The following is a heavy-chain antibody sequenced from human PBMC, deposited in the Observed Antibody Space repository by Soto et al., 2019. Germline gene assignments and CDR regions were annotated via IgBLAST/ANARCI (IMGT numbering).Heavy chain of an antibody. CDR1: GGSISSGDYY. CDR2: IYYSGST. Sequence: QVQLQESGPGLVKPSQTLSLTCTVSGGSISSGDYYWSWIRQPPGKGLEWIGYIYYSGSTYYNPSPKSRVTXXVXTXXNQFSLKLSSVTAADTAVYYCARAPWGLELHPFDYWGQGTLVTVSS. D-gene: IGHD1-7*01. J-gene: IGHJ4*02. CDR3: ARAPWGLELHPFDY. V-gene: IGHV4-30-4*01.